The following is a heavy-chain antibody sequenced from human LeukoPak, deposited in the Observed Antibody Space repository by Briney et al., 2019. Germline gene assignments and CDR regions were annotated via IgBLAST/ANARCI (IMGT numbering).Heavy chain of an antibody. CDR3: ARVRSSSWYRADY. J-gene: IGHJ4*02. CDR1: GGSCSGYY. CDR2: INHGGST. Sequence: SETLSLTGAGDGGSCSGYYWSWIRQPPGKGLEGIGEINHGGSTNDNPSLKSRVTISVDTSKNQFSLKLSSVTAADTAVYYCARVRSSSWYRADYWGQGTLVTVSS. D-gene: IGHD6-13*01. V-gene: IGHV4-34*01.